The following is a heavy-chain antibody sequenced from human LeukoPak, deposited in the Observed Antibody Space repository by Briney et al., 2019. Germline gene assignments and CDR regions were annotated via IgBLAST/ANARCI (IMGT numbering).Heavy chain of an antibody. V-gene: IGHV4-59*08. J-gene: IGHJ5*02. CDR2: IYYSGST. CDR3: ARRKITMVRGVMSAGNWFDP. D-gene: IGHD3-10*01. CDR1: GASISSYY. Sequence: SETLSLTRTVSGASISSYYWSGVRQPPGKGREWSGYIYYSGSTNYNPSLTSRVTISVDTTKNQFSLTLSSVTAADTAVYYCARRKITMVRGVMSAGNWFDPWGQGTLVTVSS.